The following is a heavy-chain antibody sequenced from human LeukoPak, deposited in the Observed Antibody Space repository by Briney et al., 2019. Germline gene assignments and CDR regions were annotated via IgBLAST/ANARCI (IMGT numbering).Heavy chain of an antibody. CDR1: GYSIRNGYF. J-gene: IGHJ4*02. D-gene: IGHD6-19*01. Sequence: SETLSLTCTVTGYSIRNGYFWGWVRQSPGKGLEWIGHIHQSGRTSYNPSLQSRVSISVDTSKNQFSLKLSSVTAADTAVYYCARDGSGWLRIFDYWGQGTLVTVSS. V-gene: IGHV4-38-2*02. CDR2: IHQSGRT. CDR3: ARDGSGWLRIFDY.